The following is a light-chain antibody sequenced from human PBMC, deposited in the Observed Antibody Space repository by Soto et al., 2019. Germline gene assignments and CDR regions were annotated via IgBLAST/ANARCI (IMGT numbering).Light chain of an antibody. CDR2: DVS. V-gene: IGLV2-11*01. CDR1: SSDVGSYNR. CDR3: CSYAGSYTSLYV. J-gene: IGLJ1*01. Sequence: QSVLTQPPSVSGSPGQSVTISCTGTSSDVGSYNRVSWYQQPPGTAPKLMIYDVSKRPSGVPDRFSGSKSGNTASLTISGLQAEDEADYYCCSYAGSYTSLYVFGTGTKVTVL.